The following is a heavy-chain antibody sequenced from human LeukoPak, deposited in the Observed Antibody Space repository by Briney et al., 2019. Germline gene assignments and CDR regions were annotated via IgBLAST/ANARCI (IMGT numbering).Heavy chain of an antibody. D-gene: IGHD4-23*01. CDR3: ARRDFYGGNSLDAFDI. CDR1: GFTFSIYA. Sequence: GGSLRLSCAASGFTFSIYAMHWVRQAPDKGLEWVAIISYDGTIKDYADSEKGRFTISRDNSKNTLYLQMNSLRAEDTAVYYCARRDFYGGNSLDAFDIWGQGTMVTVSS. J-gene: IGHJ3*02. CDR2: ISYDGTIK. V-gene: IGHV3-30-3*01.